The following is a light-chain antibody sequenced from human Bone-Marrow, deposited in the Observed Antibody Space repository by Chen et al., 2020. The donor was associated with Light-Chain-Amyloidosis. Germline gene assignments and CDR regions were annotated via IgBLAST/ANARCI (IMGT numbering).Light chain of an antibody. V-gene: IGLV3-25*03. J-gene: IGLJ2*01. CDR2: RDT. CDR1: DLPTKY. CDR3: QSADSSGTYEVI. Sequence: SYELTQPPSVSVSPGRTARFTCPGDDLPTKYAYWYQQKPGQAPVLVIHRDTERPSGISERFSGSSSGTTATLTISGVQAEDEADYHCQSADSSGTYEVIFGGGTKLTVL.